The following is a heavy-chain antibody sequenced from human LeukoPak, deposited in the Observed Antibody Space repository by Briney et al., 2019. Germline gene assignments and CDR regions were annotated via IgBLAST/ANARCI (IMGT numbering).Heavy chain of an antibody. J-gene: IGHJ6*04. V-gene: IGHV3-11*04. CDR2: ISSSGSTI. CDR1: GFTFSDNY. D-gene: IGHD3-10*02. CDR3: VELGITMIGGV. Sequence: PGGSLRLSCAASGFTFSDNYMTWVRQAPGKGLEWVSYISSSGSTIYYADSVKGRFTISRDNAKNSLYLQMNSLRAEDTAVYYCVELGITMIGGVWGKGTTVTISS.